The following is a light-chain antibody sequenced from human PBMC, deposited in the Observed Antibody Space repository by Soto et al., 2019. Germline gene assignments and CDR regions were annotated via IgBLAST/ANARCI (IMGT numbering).Light chain of an antibody. J-gene: IGLJ1*01. CDR1: SSDVGGYNY. CDR2: EVS. Sequence: QSVLTQPPSASGSPGQSVTISCTGTSSDVGGYNYVSWYQQHPGKAPKLMIYEVSKRPSGVPDRFSGSKSGNTASLTVSGLQAEDEADYYCASYRTINTYVFGTGTKLTVL. V-gene: IGLV2-8*01. CDR3: ASYRTINTYV.